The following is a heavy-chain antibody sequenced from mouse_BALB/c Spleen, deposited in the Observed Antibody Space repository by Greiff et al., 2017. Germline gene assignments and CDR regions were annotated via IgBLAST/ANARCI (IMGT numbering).Heavy chain of an antibody. Sequence: EVKLVESGGGLVQPGGSLRLSCATSGFTFTDYYMSWVRQPPGKALEWLGFIRNKANGYTTEYSASVKGQFTISRDNSQSILYLQMNTLRAEDSATYYCAREGDYYGSSYFDYWGQGTTLTVSS. V-gene: IGHV7-3*02. CDR3: AREGDYYGSSYFDY. D-gene: IGHD1-1*01. CDR1: GFTFTDYY. J-gene: IGHJ2*01. CDR2: IRNKANGYTT.